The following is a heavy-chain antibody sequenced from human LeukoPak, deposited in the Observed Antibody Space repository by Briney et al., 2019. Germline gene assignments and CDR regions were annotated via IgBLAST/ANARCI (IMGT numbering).Heavy chain of an antibody. CDR1: GFSVSTNY. V-gene: IGHV3-66*01. CDR3: ARVSSSSWWALDY. CDR2: IHSGFNT. Sequence: SGGSLRLSCAASGFSVSTNYMTWVRQAPGKGLEWVSVIHSGFNTDYADSVKGRFTISRDNSKNMLYLQMNSLRAEDTAVYYCARVSSSSWWALDYWGQGTLVTVSS. D-gene: IGHD6-13*01. J-gene: IGHJ4*02.